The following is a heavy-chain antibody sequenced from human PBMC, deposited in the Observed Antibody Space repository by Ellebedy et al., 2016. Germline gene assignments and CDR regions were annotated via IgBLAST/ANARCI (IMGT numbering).Heavy chain of an antibody. J-gene: IGHJ3*02. CDR2: IDPSDSYT. CDR3: ARLGYGDSSGYYYGAFDI. CDR1: GYSFTSYW. V-gene: IGHV5-10-1*01. Sequence: GESLKISCKGSGYSFTSYWISWVRQMPGKGLEWMGRIDPSDSYTNYSPSFQGHVTISADKSISTAYLQWSSLKASDTAMYYCARLGYGDSSGYYYGAFDIWGQGTMVTVSS. D-gene: IGHD3-22*01.